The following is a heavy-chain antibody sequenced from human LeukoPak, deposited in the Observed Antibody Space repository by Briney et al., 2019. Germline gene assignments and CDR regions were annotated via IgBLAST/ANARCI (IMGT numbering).Heavy chain of an antibody. CDR1: GKSLGSYD. V-gene: IGHV1-8*01. Sequence: GASVLVFCKASGKSLGSYDINWVRQALGQGLEWMGWMNSNSGTTGYATKFQGRVTMTRDTSRGTAYMELRSLRFEDTAIYFCAGHYFGSVGWGEGTLVTVS. D-gene: IGHD2/OR15-2a*01. CDR2: MNSNSGTT. CDR3: AGHYFGSVG. J-gene: IGHJ4*02.